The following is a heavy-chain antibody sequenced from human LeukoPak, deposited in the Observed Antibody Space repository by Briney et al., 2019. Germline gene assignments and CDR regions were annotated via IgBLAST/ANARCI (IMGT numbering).Heavy chain of an antibody. Sequence: ASVKVSCKASGGTFSSYAISWVRQAPGQGLEWMGRIIPILGIANYAQKFQGRVTITADKSTSTAYMELSSLRAEDTAVYYCAKTYGSGSYRDYWGQGTLVTVSS. CDR1: GGTFSSYA. V-gene: IGHV1-69*04. D-gene: IGHD3-10*01. CDR3: AKTYGSGSYRDY. CDR2: IIPILGIA. J-gene: IGHJ4*02.